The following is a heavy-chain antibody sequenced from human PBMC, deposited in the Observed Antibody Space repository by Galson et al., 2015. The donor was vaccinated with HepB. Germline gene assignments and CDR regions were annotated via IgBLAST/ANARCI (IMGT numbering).Heavy chain of an antibody. CDR3: ARRGDTGGYYPFDY. CDR2: IWYDGRRT. J-gene: IGHJ4*02. Sequence: SLRLSCAASGFTFDTYGMHWVRQAPGKGLEWVAVIWYDGRRTEYADSVKGRFTISRDTSKNTLNLQMNSLRVDDTAVYYCARRGDTGGYYPFDYCGQGTLVTVSS. V-gene: IGHV3-33*08. D-gene: IGHD3-22*01. CDR1: GFTFDTYG.